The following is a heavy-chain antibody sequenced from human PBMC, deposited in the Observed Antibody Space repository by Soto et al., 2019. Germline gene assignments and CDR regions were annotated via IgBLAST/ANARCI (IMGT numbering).Heavy chain of an antibody. CDR2: ISGGGETT. V-gene: IGHV3-23*01. Sequence: EVQLLESGGDLVPPGGSLRLSCAASGFTFSSYAMSWVRQAPGKGPEWVSVISGGGETTYYADSVKGRFTISRDNSKSTLFLQMNSLRAEDTAVYFCAKVRVILVGRGYFDLWGRGTLVSVSS. D-gene: IGHD3-22*01. CDR1: GFTFSSYA. CDR3: AKVRVILVGRGYFDL. J-gene: IGHJ2*01.